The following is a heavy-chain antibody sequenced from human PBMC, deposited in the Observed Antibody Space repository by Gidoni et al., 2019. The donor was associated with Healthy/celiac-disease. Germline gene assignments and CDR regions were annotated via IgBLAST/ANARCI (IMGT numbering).Heavy chain of an antibody. D-gene: IGHD2-2*01. Sequence: QVQLQESGPGLVKPSPTLSLTCTVSGGSLRSGDSSWSWIRQPPGKGLEWIGYIYYSGSTYYTPSLKSRFTISVDTAKNQFSLKLSSVTAADTAVYYCAREAYCSSTSCPLKAMKYGRDVWGQGTTVTVSS. CDR1: GGSLRSGDSS. CDR3: AREAYCSSTSCPLKAMKYGRDV. CDR2: IYYSGST. J-gene: IGHJ6*02. V-gene: IGHV4-30-4*01.